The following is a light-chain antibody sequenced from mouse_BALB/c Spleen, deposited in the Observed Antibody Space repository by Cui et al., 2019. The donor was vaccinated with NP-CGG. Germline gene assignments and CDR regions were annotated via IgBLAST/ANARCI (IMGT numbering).Light chain of an antibody. CDR1: TGAATTSNY. CDR2: GTN. Sequence: QAVVTQESALTTSPGATVTLTCRSSTGAATTSNYANWVQEKQDNLFTGLIGGTNNRAPGVPARFSGSLIGDKAALTITGAETEDEAIYFCALWYRNHWLFGGGTKLTVL. V-gene: IGLV1*01. CDR3: ALWYRNHWL. J-gene: IGLJ1*01.